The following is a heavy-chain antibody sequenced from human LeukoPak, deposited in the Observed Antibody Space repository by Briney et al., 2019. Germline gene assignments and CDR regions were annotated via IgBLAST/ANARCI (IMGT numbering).Heavy chain of an antibody. CDR3: AGDYYDSSGYYYFDY. Sequence: PGGSLRLSCAASGFTFSSYWMSWVRQAPGKGLEWVANIKQDGSEKYYVDSVKGRFTISRDNAKNSLYLQMNSLRAEDTAVYYCAGDYYDSSGYYYFDYWGQGTLVTVSS. CDR2: IKQDGSEK. CDR1: GFTFSSYW. D-gene: IGHD3-22*01. J-gene: IGHJ4*02. V-gene: IGHV3-7*01.